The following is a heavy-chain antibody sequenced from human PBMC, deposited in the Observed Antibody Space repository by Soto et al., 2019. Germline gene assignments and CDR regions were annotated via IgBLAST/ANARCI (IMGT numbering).Heavy chain of an antibody. D-gene: IGHD3-16*01. CDR2: TRNKANSYTT. CDR1: GFTFSDHY. CDR3: AGYSWGLNAFDI. J-gene: IGHJ3*02. Sequence: RGSLRLSCAASGFTFSDHYMDWVRQAPGKGLEWVGRTRNKANSYTTEYAASVKGRFTISRDDSKNSLYLQMNSLKTEDTAVYYCAGYSWGLNAFDIWGQGTMVTVSS. V-gene: IGHV3-72*01.